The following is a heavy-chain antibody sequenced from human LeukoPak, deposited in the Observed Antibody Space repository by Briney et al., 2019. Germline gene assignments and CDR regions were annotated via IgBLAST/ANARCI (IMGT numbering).Heavy chain of an antibody. CDR3: ARGDSVGATTFGWFDP. Sequence: SETLFLTCTVSGGSISGYYWSWIRQPPGKGLEWIGYIYYSGSTNYNPSLKSRVTISVDTSKNQFSLKLSSVTAADTAVYYCARGDSVGATTFGWFDPWGQGTLVTVSS. J-gene: IGHJ5*02. CDR2: IYYSGST. V-gene: IGHV4-59*08. D-gene: IGHD1-26*01. CDR1: GGSISGYY.